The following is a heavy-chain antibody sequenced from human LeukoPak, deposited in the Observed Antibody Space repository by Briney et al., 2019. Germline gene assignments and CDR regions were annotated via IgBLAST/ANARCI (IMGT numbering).Heavy chain of an antibody. CDR3: ARDSSIFGVF. D-gene: IGHD3-3*01. CDR2: IKHDGSEK. J-gene: IGHJ4*02. CDR1: GFTFSSYW. V-gene: IGHV3-7*01. Sequence: GGSLRLSCATSGFTFSSYWLSWVRQAPGKGLEWVANIKHDGSEKYYMDSVKGRFTISRDNAKNSLYLQMNSLRAEDTAVYFCARDSSIFGVFWGQGTLVTVSS.